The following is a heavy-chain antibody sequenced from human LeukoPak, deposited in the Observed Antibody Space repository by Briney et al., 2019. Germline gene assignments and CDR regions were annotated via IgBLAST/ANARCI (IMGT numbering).Heavy chain of an antibody. Sequence: GGSLRLSCAASGFTFSSYSMNWVRQAPGKGLEWVSYISSSSSIIYYVDSVKGRFTISGDNAKNSLYLQMNSLRAEDTAVYYCALSPLVFYFDYWGQGTLVTVSS. CDR2: ISSSSSII. CDR1: GFTFSSYS. J-gene: IGHJ4*02. CDR3: ALSPLVFYFDY. D-gene: IGHD3-16*02. V-gene: IGHV3-48*01.